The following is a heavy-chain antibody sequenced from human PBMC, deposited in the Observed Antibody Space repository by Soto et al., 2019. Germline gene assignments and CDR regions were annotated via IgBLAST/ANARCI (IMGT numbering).Heavy chain of an antibody. J-gene: IGHJ4*02. CDR1: GYTFTSYG. V-gene: IGHV1-18*01. CDR3: ARDAAVGLFDY. CDR2: INPYNGNT. Sequence: ASVKVSCKASGYTFTSYGISWVRQAPGQGLEWMGWINPYNGNTKYAQKLQGRVTTTTDTSTSTAYMELRSLRSDDTAVYYCARDAAVGLFDYWGQGTLVTVSS. D-gene: IGHD1-26*01.